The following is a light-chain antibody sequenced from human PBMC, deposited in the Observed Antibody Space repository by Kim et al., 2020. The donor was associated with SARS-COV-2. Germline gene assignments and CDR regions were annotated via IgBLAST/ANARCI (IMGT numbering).Light chain of an antibody. CDR2: DFS. Sequence: QSALTQPASVSGSPGQSITISCTGTSSDVGGYNYVSWYQQHPGKVPKLMIYDFSSRPSGVSNRFSGSKSGNTASLTISGLQTEDEADYYCSSYTSSSTLLFGAGTQLTVL. V-gene: IGLV2-14*03. J-gene: IGLJ2*01. CDR3: SSYTSSSTLL. CDR1: SSDVGGYNY.